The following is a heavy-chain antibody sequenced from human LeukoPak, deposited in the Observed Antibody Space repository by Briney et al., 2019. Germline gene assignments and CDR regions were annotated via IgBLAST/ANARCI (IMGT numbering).Heavy chain of an antibody. V-gene: IGHV3-30*02. Sequence: GGSLRLSCAASGFTFSSYGMHWVRQAPGKWLEWVAYIWYDGSDTRYADSVKGRFTISRDNSKNTLHLQMNSLRAEDTAVYYCAKDIETGMYYYYGMDVWGQGTTVTVSS. J-gene: IGHJ6*02. CDR1: GFTFSSYG. CDR2: IWYDGSDT. CDR3: AKDIETGMYYYYGMDV. D-gene: IGHD7-27*01.